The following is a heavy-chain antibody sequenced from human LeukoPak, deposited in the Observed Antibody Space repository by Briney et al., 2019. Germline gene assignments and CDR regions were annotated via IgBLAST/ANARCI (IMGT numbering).Heavy chain of an antibody. CDR2: IRSDGSDT. CDR1: GFTFSKTW. J-gene: IGHJ4*02. Sequence: GGSLRLSCAASGFTFSKTWMHWVSQAPGERLVWVSRIRSDGSDTRYAESVKGRFTISRDNAKNTLYLQMNSLRAEDTAVYYCARDWFHAIDYWGQGTLVTVSS. CDR3: ARDWFHAIDY. V-gene: IGHV3-74*01. D-gene: IGHD2/OR15-2a*01.